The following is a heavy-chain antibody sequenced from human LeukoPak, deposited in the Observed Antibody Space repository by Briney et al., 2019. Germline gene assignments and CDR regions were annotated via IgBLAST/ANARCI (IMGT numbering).Heavy chain of an antibody. V-gene: IGHV3-48*03. CDR3: GRGDYSSSWYLDH. J-gene: IGHJ4*02. CDR2: ISTSGSTI. Sequence: GGSLRLSCTASGFNFSSYEMIWVRQAPGKGLEWISYISTSGSTIYYGDSVEGRFTISRDNAKNSLYLQMNSLRAEDTAVYYCGRGDYSSSWYLDHWGQGTLVTVSS. D-gene: IGHD6-13*01. CDR1: GFNFSSYE.